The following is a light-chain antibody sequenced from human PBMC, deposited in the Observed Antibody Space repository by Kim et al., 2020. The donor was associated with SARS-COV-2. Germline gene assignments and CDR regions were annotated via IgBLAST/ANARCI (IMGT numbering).Light chain of an antibody. CDR2: GNT. CDR1: SSNIGAGYD. J-gene: IGLJ1*01. CDR3: QTYDNSLTGFYV. V-gene: IGLV1-40*01. Sequence: VTISCTGSSSNIGAGYDVHWYQQVQGSAPKLLIHGNTNRPAGVPDRFSGSKAGTSASLTITGLQTEDEAEYFCQTYDNSLTGFYVFGPGTKVTVL.